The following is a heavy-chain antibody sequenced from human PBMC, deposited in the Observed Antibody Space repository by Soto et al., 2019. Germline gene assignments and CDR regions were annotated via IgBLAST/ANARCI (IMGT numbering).Heavy chain of an antibody. CDR1: GFTFSSYA. D-gene: IGHD3-10*01. J-gene: IGHJ6*02. V-gene: IGHV3-30-3*01. Sequence: PGGSLRLSCAASGFTFSSYAMHWVRQAPGKGLEWVAVISYDGSNKYYADSVKGRFTISRDNSKNTLYLQMNSLRAEDTAVYYCARDLWLYGSGSYHYYYYGMDVWGQGTTVTVSS. CDR2: ISYDGSNK. CDR3: ARDLWLYGSGSYHYYYYGMDV.